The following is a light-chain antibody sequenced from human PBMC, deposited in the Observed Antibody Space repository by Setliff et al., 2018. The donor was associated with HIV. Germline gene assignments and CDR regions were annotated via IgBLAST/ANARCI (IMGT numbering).Light chain of an antibody. Sequence: QSALTQPRSVSGSPGQSVTISCTGTSSDVGGYNYVSWYQQHPGEAPKLMIYDVSKRPSGVPDRFSGSKSGYTASLTISGLQAEDEADYYCSSYTSSSTYVFGTGTKVTVL. CDR2: DVS. CDR1: SSDVGGYNY. V-gene: IGLV2-11*01. CDR3: SSYTSSSTYV. J-gene: IGLJ1*01.